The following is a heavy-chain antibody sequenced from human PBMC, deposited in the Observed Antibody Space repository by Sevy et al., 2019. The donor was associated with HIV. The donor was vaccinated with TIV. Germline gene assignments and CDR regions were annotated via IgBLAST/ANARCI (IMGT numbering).Heavy chain of an antibody. CDR3: ATTKDYYESSGYPFDY. V-gene: IGHV1-24*01. CDR2: FDPEDDKT. D-gene: IGHD3-22*01. CDR1: GSTLTKLS. J-gene: IGHJ4*02. Sequence: ASVKVSCKVSGSTLTKLSMHWVRQAPGKGLEWVATFDPEDDKTIYAQQFQGRVTMTEDTSTDTAYMELKSLRSEDTAVYYCATTKDYYESSGYPFDYRGQGTQVTVSS.